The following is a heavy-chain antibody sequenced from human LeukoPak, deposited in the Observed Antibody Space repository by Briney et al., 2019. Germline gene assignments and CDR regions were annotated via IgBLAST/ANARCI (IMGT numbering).Heavy chain of an antibody. J-gene: IGHJ4*02. Sequence: SETLSLTCTVSGGSISSSSYYWGWIRQPPGKGLEWIGSIYYSGSTYYNPSLKSRVTISVDTSKNQFSLKLSSVTAADTAVYYCARHGHLWFGEYPFDYWGQGTLVTVSS. D-gene: IGHD3-10*01. CDR3: ARHGHLWFGEYPFDY. CDR2: IYYSGST. CDR1: GGSISSSSYY. V-gene: IGHV4-39*01.